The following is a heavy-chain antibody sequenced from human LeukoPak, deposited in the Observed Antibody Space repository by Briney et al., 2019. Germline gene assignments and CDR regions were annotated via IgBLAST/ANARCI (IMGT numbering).Heavy chain of an antibody. Sequence: MTSETLSLTCTVSGGSISSYYWSWIRQPAGKGMEWIGRIYTSGSTNYNPSLKSRVTMSVDTSKNQFSLKLSSVTAADAAVYYCASFAREGVVVTHFDYWGQGTLVTVSS. CDR1: GGSISSYY. CDR2: IYTSGST. J-gene: IGHJ4*02. CDR3: ASFAREGVVVTHFDY. V-gene: IGHV4-4*07. D-gene: IGHD3-22*01.